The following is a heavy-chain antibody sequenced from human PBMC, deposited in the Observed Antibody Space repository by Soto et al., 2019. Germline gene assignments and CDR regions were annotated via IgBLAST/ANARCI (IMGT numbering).Heavy chain of an antibody. CDR3: ARANRGSYDAFDI. D-gene: IGHD1-26*01. Sequence: GGSLRLSCAASGFTFSDYYMSWIRQAPGKGLEWVSYISSSSYTNYADSVKGRFTISRDNAKNSLYLQMNSLRAEDTAVYYCARANRGSYDAFDIWGQGTMVTVSS. J-gene: IGHJ3*02. V-gene: IGHV3-11*06. CDR2: ISSSSYT. CDR1: GFTFSDYY.